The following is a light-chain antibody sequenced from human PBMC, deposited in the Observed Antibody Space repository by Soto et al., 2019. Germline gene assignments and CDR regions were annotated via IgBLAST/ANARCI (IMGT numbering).Light chain of an antibody. CDR2: GAS. J-gene: IGKJ1*01. V-gene: IGKV3-20*01. CDR3: QQYGSSPWA. Sequence: EIVMTQSPCTLSFSPGERATLSCRASESVASSYLAWYQQKPGQAPRLLIYGASSRATGIPDRFSGRGSGTDFTLTISRLEPEDFAVYYCQQYGSSPWAFGQGTKVDI. CDR1: ESVASSY.